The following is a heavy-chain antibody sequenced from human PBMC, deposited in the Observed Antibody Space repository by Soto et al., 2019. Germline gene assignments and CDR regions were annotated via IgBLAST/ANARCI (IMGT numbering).Heavy chain of an antibody. Sequence: SVKVSCKASGGTFSSYAISWVRQAPGQRLEWMGGIIPIFGTANYAQKFQGRVTITADESTSTAYMELSSLRSEDTAVYYCARRRTYYYDSSGYYSFDYWGQGTLVTVSS. D-gene: IGHD3-22*01. CDR2: IIPIFGTA. J-gene: IGHJ4*02. CDR3: ARRRTYYYDSSGYYSFDY. CDR1: GGTFSSYA. V-gene: IGHV1-69*13.